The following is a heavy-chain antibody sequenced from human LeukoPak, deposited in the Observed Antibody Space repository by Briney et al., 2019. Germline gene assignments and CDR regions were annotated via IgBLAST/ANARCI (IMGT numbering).Heavy chain of an antibody. V-gene: IGHV4-39*07. CDR3: ARIFDS. CDR2: VFYTGRT. J-gene: IGHJ4*02. CDR1: GGPVYTSDYY. Sequence: SETLSLTCSVSGGPVYTSDYYWGWIRQSPGKGLEWIGDVFYTGRTNYNPSLRGRVTISINTSKNQFSLKLASVTAADTAVYYCARIFDSWGRGTLVTVSS.